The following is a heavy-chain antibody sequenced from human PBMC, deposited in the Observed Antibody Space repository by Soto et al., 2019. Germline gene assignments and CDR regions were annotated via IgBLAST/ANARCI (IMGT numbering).Heavy chain of an antibody. Sequence: GGSLRLSCAASGFTFNNYGMHWVRQAPGKGLEWVAIISYDGSDKSYADSVKGRFTISRDNSKNTLYLQMSGLRPEDTAIYYCAKDLIQFLEWFRPYFDDWGQGTLVTVSS. J-gene: IGHJ4*02. V-gene: IGHV3-30*18. CDR3: AKDLIQFLEWFRPYFDD. CDR1: GFTFNNYG. CDR2: ISYDGSDK. D-gene: IGHD3-3*01.